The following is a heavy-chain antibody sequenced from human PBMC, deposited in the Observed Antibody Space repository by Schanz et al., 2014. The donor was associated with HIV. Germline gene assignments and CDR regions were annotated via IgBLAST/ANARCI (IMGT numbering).Heavy chain of an antibody. CDR3: ANGPGPLQHSDYYSGMDV. J-gene: IGHJ6*02. CDR1: GFTFSAFG. Sequence: QVELVESGGGVVQPGRSLTLSCAASGFTFSAFGMVWVRQAPGKGLEWVSVISYDGSNKYYADSVKGRFTISRDDSKNTLNLQMNSLRVEDTAVYFCANGPGPLQHSDYYSGMDVWGQGTTVTVSS. V-gene: IGHV3-30*18. CDR2: ISYDGSNK. D-gene: IGHD7-27*01.